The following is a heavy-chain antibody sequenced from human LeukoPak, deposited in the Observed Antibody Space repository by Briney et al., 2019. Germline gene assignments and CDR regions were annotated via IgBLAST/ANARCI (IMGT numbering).Heavy chain of an antibody. V-gene: IGHV1-24*01. D-gene: IGHD3-22*01. Sequence: GASVKVSCKVSGYTLTELSMHWERQAPGKGLEWMGGFDPEDGETIYAQKFQGRVTVTEDTSTDTAYMELSGLRSEDTAVYYCATTMYYYDSSGYYRLRYFQHWGQGTLVTVSS. CDR3: ATTMYYYDSSGYYRLRYFQH. CDR1: GYTLTELS. CDR2: FDPEDGET. J-gene: IGHJ1*01.